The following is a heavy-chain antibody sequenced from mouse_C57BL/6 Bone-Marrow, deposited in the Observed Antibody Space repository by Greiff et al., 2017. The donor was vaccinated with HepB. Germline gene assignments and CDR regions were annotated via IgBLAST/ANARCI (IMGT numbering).Heavy chain of an antibody. D-gene: IGHD2-2*01. CDR2: IYPGSGST. J-gene: IGHJ3*01. CDR3: ARMVWLRRGAY. CDR1: GYTFTSYW. Sequence: QVQLQQPGAELVKPGASVKMSCKASGYTFTSYWITWVKQTPGQGLEWIGDIYPGSGSTNYTEKFKSKATLAVDTSSSTAYMQLSSLTSEDSAVYYCARMVWLRRGAYWGQGTRVTVSA. V-gene: IGHV1-55*01.